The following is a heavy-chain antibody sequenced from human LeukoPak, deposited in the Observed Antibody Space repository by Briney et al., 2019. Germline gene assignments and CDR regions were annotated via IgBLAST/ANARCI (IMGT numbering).Heavy chain of an antibody. V-gene: IGHV1-69*05. CDR1: GGTFSSYA. CDR3: ARRYYYDSSGYN. Sequence: ASVKVSCKASGGTFSSYAISWVRQAPGQGLEWMRGIIPIFGTANYAQKFQGRVTITTDESTSTAYMELSSLRSEDTAVYYCARRYYYDSSGYNWGQGTLVTVSS. D-gene: IGHD3-22*01. J-gene: IGHJ4*02. CDR2: IIPIFGTA.